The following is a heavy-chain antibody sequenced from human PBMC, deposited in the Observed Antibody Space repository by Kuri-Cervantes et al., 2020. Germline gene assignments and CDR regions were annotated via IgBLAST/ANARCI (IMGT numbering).Heavy chain of an antibody. D-gene: IGHD2-15*01. CDR3: VVVARLLLQL. V-gene: IGHV4-4*07. Sequence: SETLSLTCTVSGGSISSYYWSWIRQPAGKGLEWIGRIYTSGSTNYNPSLKIDTSKNYFSLNLTSMTAADTAVSGVVVVARLLLQLWGQGTLVTVSS. CDR2: IYTSGST. CDR1: GGSISSYY. J-gene: IGHJ1*01.